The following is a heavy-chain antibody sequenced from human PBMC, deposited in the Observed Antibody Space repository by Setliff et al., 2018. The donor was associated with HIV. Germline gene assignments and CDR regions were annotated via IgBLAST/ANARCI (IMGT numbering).Heavy chain of an antibody. D-gene: IGHD3-22*01. J-gene: IGHJ4*02. Sequence: GGSLRLSCAASGFTFSDYDIHWVRQAPGKGLEWVAFMRYDGSNKDYADSVKGRFTISRDNSKDTLFLQMNSLRPEDTAIYYCAKDRYYDSSGSPFDYWGQGTLVTVSS. CDR1: GFTFSDYD. CDR3: AKDRYYDSSGSPFDY. CDR2: MRYDGSNK. V-gene: IGHV3-30*02.